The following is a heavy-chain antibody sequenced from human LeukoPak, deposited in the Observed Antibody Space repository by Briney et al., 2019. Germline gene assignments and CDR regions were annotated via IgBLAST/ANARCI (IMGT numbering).Heavy chain of an antibody. D-gene: IGHD3-10*01. Sequence: GRSLRLSCAASGFTFSSYAMHWVRQAPGKGLEWVAVISYDGSNKYYADSVKGRFTISRDNSKNTLYLQMNSLRAEDTAVYYCAREPGPRTSNYYGSGSYYSNWFDPWGQGTLVTVSS. J-gene: IGHJ5*02. V-gene: IGHV3-30-3*01. CDR3: AREPGPRTSNYYGSGSYYSNWFDP. CDR1: GFTFSSYA. CDR2: ISYDGSNK.